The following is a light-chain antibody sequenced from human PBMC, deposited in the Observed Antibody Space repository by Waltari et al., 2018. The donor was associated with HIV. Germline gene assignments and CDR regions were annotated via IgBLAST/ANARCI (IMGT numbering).Light chain of an antibody. CDR3: ASWDDKLDGWV. V-gene: IGLV1-44*01. CDR2: NND. Sequence: QSLLPQPPSASGTPGQRVTISCSGSYSNIGSNTVNWHQQLPGSAPRALIYNNDQRPSGGPDLFSGSKSGTSASLAISGLQSEDQGDYYCASWDDKLDGWVFGGGTRLTVL. J-gene: IGLJ3*02. CDR1: YSNIGSNT.